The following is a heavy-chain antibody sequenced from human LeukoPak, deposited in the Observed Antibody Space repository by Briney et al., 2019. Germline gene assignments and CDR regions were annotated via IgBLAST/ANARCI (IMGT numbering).Heavy chain of an antibody. J-gene: IGHJ4*02. V-gene: IGHV3-23*01. CDR3: ARVADYYGSANFDY. D-gene: IGHD3-10*01. CDR1: GFTFSNYG. Sequence: GGSLRLSCAASGFTFSNYGLSWVRQAPGKGLEWVSGITGSGGSTYYADSVKGRFTISRDNAKNSLYLQMNSLRADDTAVYYCARVADYYGSANFDYWGQGTLVTVSS. CDR2: ITGSGGST.